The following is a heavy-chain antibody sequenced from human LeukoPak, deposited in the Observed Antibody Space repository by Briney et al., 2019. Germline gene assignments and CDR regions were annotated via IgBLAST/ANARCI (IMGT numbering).Heavy chain of an antibody. CDR3: ARGRYSAGDNWFDP. V-gene: IGHV4-59*01. CDR1: GGSITSSY. CDR2: IHYTGST. Sequence: AETLSLTGTGSGGSITSSYWSWIRQSPGKGLEWIGYIHYTGSTNYNPSLKSRVTMLIDTSKNQFSLKLSSVIAADTAVYYCARGRYSAGDNWFDPWGQGTLVTVSS. D-gene: IGHD3-9*01. J-gene: IGHJ5*02.